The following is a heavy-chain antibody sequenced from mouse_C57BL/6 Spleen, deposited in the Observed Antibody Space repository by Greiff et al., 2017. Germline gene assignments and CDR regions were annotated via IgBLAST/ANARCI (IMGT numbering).Heavy chain of an antibody. V-gene: IGHV1-80*01. D-gene: IGHD1-1*01. Sequence: VQLQQSGAELVKPGASVKISCKASGYAFSSYWMNWVKQRPGKGLEWIGQIFPGDGDTNYNGKFKGKATLTADNSYSTAYMQLSSLTSEDSAVYFCARNYVGYYAMDYWGQGTSVTVSS. CDR3: ARNYVGYYAMDY. J-gene: IGHJ4*01. CDR1: GYAFSSYW. CDR2: IFPGDGDT.